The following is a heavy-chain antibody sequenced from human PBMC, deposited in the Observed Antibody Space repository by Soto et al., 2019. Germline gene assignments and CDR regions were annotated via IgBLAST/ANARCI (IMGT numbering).Heavy chain of an antibody. CDR3: AREGAVVGSAVYYGMDV. CDR1: GYPFTSYS. V-gene: IGHV1-18*04. Sequence: QVQLVQSGAEVKEPGASVKVSCKASGYPFTSYSFSWVRQAPGQGLEWMGWSSAYNGDTRYAQKFQGRVTMTADPYTDTAYMEVRNLRSDDTGVYYCAREGAVVGSAVYYGMDVWGQGTMFTVS. D-gene: IGHD2-15*01. CDR2: SSAYNGDT. J-gene: IGHJ6*02.